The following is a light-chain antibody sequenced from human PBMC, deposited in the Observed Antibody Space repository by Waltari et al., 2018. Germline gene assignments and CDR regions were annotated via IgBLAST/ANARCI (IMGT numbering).Light chain of an antibody. CDR1: SSDVGGHHF. CDR3: SSYGGNYKWV. CDR2: EVT. V-gene: IGLV2-8*01. Sequence: QSALTQPPSASGSPGQSVTVSCTGSSSDVGGHHFVSWYQHHPGKAPKLLIYEVTKRPSGVPDRFSGSKSGNTASLTVSGLQAEDEADYYCSSYGGNYKWVFGGGTKVTVL. J-gene: IGLJ3*02.